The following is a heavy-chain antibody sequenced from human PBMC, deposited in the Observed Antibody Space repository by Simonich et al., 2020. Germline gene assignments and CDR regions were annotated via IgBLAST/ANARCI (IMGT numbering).Heavy chain of an antibody. D-gene: IGHD3-10*01. CDR2: ISSSSSYI. V-gene: IGHV3-21*01. J-gene: IGHJ4*02. CDR3: ARDTSYYGSGSYYFDH. CDR1: GFTFSSYS. Sequence: GGGLVKPGGSLRLSCAASGFTFSSYSMNWVRQAPGKGLEWVSSISSSSSYIYYADSVKGRFTISRDNAKNSLYLQMNSLRAEDTAVYYCARDTSYYGSGSYYFDHWGQGTLVTVSS.